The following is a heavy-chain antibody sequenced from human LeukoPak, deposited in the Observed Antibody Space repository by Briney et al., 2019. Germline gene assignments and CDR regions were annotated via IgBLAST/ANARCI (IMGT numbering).Heavy chain of an antibody. V-gene: IGHV3-23*01. D-gene: IGHD3-22*01. CDR3: AKDIEVAITGHYFDL. CDR1: GFPFIEYS. Sequence: QPGGSLRLSCTASGFPFIEYSMNWVRQAPGKGLEWISAISGSGFSTHYADSVKGRFTISRDNSKTTLFLQMNSLRAEDTALYYCAKDIEVAITGHYFDLWGRGTLVAVSS. J-gene: IGHJ2*01. CDR2: ISGSGFST.